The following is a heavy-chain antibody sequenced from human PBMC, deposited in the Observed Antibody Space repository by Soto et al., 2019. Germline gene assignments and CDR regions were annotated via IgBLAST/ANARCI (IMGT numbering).Heavy chain of an antibody. Sequence: QVQLVQSGTEVKEPGASVKVSCKASGYTFTRYGISWVRQAPGHGLEWMAWTSANNDNTNYAEKVQGRVTLTTDTSRGTASMELRSLRSDDTAVYYCARDERGTCTGTNCYYFDYWGQGTLVSVSS. D-gene: IGHD2-2*01. CDR2: TSANNDNT. V-gene: IGHV1-18*04. CDR3: ARDERGTCTGTNCYYFDY. J-gene: IGHJ4*02. CDR1: GYTFTRYG.